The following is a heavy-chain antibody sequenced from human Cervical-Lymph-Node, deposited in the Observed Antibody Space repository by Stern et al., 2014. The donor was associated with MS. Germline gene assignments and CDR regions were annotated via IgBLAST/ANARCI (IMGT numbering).Heavy chain of an antibody. CDR1: GFTFSSYW. D-gene: IGHD5-18*01. V-gene: IGHV3-74*01. Sequence: VQLVESGGGLVQPGGSLRLSCAASGFTFSSYWMHWVRQAPGKGLVWVSRINSDGSSTSYADSVKGRFTISRDNAKNTLYLQMNSLRAEDTAVYYCARDENSYGYSAKMGFDPWGQGTLVTVSS. CDR2: INSDGSST. J-gene: IGHJ5*02. CDR3: ARDENSYGYSAKMGFDP.